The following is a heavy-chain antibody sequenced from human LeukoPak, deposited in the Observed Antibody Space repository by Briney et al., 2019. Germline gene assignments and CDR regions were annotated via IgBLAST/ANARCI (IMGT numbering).Heavy chain of an antibody. CDR2: INPNSGGT. CDR3: ARVDYDSSGGLRY. J-gene: IGHJ4*02. Sequence: ASVKVSCKASGGTFSSYAISWVRQAPGQGLEWMGWINPNSGGTNYAQKFQGRVTMTRDTSISTAYMELSRLRSDDTAVYYCARVDYDSSGGLRYWGQGTLVTVSS. CDR1: GGTFSSYA. V-gene: IGHV1-2*02. D-gene: IGHD3-22*01.